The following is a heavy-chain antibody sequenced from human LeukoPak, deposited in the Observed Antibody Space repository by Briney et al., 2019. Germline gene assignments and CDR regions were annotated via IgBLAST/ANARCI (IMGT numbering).Heavy chain of an antibody. D-gene: IGHD1-26*01. V-gene: IGHV3-23*01. Sequence: GGSLRLSCAASGFTFSSYAMSWVRQAPGKGLEWVSAISGSGGSTYYADSVKGRFTISRDNSKNMLYLQMNSLRAEDTAVYYCAKDPLIVGATAHDYFDYWGQGTLVTVSS. J-gene: IGHJ4*02. CDR2: ISGSGGST. CDR3: AKDPLIVGATAHDYFDY. CDR1: GFTFSSYA.